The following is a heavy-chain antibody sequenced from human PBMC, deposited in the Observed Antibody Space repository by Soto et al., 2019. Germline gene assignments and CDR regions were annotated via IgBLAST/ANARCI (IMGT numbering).Heavy chain of an antibody. CDR3: ARDKGCRYYDSSGYPRAEYYQH. CDR1: GGTFSSYA. J-gene: IGHJ1*01. Sequence: QVQLVQSGAEVKKPGSSVKVSCKASGGTFSSYAISWVRQAPGQGLEWMGGIIPIFGTANYAQKFQGRVTITADESTTTGYMELSSQRSEDTAVYYCARDKGCRYYDSSGYPRAEYYQHWGQGSLVTVSS. V-gene: IGHV1-69*01. CDR2: IIPIFGTA. D-gene: IGHD3-22*01.